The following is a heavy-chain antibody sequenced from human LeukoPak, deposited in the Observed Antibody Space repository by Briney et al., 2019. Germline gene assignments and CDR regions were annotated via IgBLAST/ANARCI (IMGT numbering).Heavy chain of an antibody. CDR2: IYSGGST. J-gene: IGHJ4*02. CDR3: ARAAWFGTRYYFDY. Sequence: GGSLRLSCAASGFTVSSNYMSWVRQAPGKGLEWVSVIYSGGSTYYADSVKGRFTISRDNSKNTLYLQMNSLRAEDTAVYYCARAAWFGTRYYFDYWGQGTLVTVSS. V-gene: IGHV3-53*01. CDR1: GFTVSSNY. D-gene: IGHD3-10*01.